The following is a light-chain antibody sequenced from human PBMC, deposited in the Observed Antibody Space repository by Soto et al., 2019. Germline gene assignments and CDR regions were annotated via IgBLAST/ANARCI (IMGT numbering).Light chain of an antibody. CDR3: SAWDDSLNGPV. J-gene: IGLJ1*01. Sequence: QSVLTQPPSASGTPGQRVTISCSGSSSNVGSNTVSWYQQLPGTAPKVLIYSDDQRPSGVPDRFSGSRSGSSASLAISGLQSGDEADYSCSAWDDSLNGPVFGTGTKVTVL. CDR2: SDD. CDR1: SSNVGSNT. V-gene: IGLV1-44*01.